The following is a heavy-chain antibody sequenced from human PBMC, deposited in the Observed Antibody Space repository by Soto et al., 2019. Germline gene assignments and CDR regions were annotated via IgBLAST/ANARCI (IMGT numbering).Heavy chain of an antibody. V-gene: IGHV3-23*01. CDR2: ISGSGGST. Sequence: GGSMILSCAAAEFTFSIYTMSWVRQAPGKGLEWVSAISGSGGSTYYADSVKGRFTISRDNSKNTLYLQMNSLRAEDTAVYYCAKTYSSRWYTRPSGFDPWGQGTLVTVSS. CDR1: EFTFSIYT. D-gene: IGHD6-13*01. J-gene: IGHJ5*02. CDR3: AKTYSSRWYTRPSGFDP.